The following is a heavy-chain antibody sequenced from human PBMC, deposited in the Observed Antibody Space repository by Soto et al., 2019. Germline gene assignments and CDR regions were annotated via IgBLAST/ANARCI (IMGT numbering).Heavy chain of an antibody. CDR3: AREIVTAGGNNYFDP. J-gene: IGHJ5*02. CDR1: GGTVASSHW. V-gene: IGHV4-4*02. Sequence: KASETLSLTCGVSGGTVASSHWLSWVRQSPGGGLEWIGNVYHTGDTNFNPSLQSRVTISVDKSNNQFSLRLNSLTAADTAVYFCAREIVTAGGNNYFDPWGPGTLVTVSS. CDR2: VYHTGDT. D-gene: IGHD2-21*02.